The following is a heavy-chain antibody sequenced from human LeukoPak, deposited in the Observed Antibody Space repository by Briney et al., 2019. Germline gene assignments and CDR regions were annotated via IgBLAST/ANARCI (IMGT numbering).Heavy chain of an antibody. J-gene: IGHJ3*02. D-gene: IGHD2-15*01. CDR2: INPSGGST. CDR1: GYTFTSRY. V-gene: IGHV1-46*01. Sequence: ASVTVSCKAFGYTFTSRYMHWVRQAPGQGLEWMGIINPSGGSTTYAQRFQGRVTMTRDMSTSTDYMELSSLNSEDTAVYYCARAAANDAFDIWGQGTMVTVSS. CDR3: ARAAANDAFDI.